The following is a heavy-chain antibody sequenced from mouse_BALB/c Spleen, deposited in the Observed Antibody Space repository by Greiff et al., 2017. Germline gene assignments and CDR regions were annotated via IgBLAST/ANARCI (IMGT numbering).Heavy chain of an antibody. CDR2: ISDGGSYT. CDR1: GFTFSDYY. D-gene: IGHD2-3*01. J-gene: IGHJ3*01. V-gene: IGHV5-4*02. CDR3: ARGGYYVFAY. Sequence: EVQGVESGGGLVKPGGSLKLSCAASGFTFSDYYMYWVRQTPEKRLEWVATISDGGSYTYYPDSVKGRFTISRDNAKNNLYLQMSSLKSEDTAMYYCARGGYYVFAYWGQGTLVTVSA.